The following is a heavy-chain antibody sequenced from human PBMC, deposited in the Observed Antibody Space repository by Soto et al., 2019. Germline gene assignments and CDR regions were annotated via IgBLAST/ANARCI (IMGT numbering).Heavy chain of an antibody. J-gene: IGHJ5*02. Sequence: PSETLSLTCTVSGGSISSGGCSWSWIRQHPGKGLELIGYIYYSGGTYYNPSLKSRVTISVDTSKNQFSLKLSSVTAADTAVYYCAIYLIGGYWFYPWGQGTLVTVSS. CDR2: IYYSGGT. D-gene: IGHD3-10*01. V-gene: IGHV4-31*03. CDR3: AIYLIGGYWFYP. CDR1: GGSISSGGCS.